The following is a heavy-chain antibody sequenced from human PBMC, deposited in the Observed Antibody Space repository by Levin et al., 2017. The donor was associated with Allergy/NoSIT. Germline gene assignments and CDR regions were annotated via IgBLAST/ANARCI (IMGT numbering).Heavy chain of an antibody. CDR3: ARRGTRKYYYYMDV. CDR1: GYSFTSYW. V-gene: IGHV5-51*01. CDR2: IYPGDSDT. J-gene: IGHJ6*03. D-gene: IGHD2-8*01. Sequence: GGSLRLSCQGSGYSFTSYWIGWVRQMPGKGLEWMGIIYPGDSDTRYSPSFQGQVTISADKSISTAYLQWSSLKASDTSIYYCARRGTRKYYYYMDVWGKGTTVTVSS.